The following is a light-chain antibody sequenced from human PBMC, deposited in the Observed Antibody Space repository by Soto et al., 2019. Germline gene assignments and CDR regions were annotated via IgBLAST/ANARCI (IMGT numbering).Light chain of an antibody. CDR1: SSDVGGYDY. Sequence: QSALTQPASVSGSPGQSITISCTGTSSDVGGYDYVSWYQQRPDKAPKLMIHDVSDRPSGVSNRFSGSKSDNTASLTISGLQAEDEADYYCSSYTSSNTWVFGGGTKLTVL. CDR2: DVS. J-gene: IGLJ2*01. V-gene: IGLV2-14*03. CDR3: SSYTSSNTWV.